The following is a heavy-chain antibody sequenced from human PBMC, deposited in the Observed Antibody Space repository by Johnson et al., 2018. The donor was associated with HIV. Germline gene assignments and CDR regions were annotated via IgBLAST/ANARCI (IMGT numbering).Heavy chain of an antibody. J-gene: IGHJ3*02. V-gene: IGHV3-9*01. Sequence: LGVSCAASGFTFADYAIHWVRQAPGKGLEWVSGISWNSVNIEYADSVKGRFTISRDNAKNSLYLQMNSLRTEDTALYYCAKDRQATSTLGAFDIWGQGNMVIVSS. CDR2: ISWNSVNI. D-gene: IGHD5-24*01. CDR3: AKDRQATSTLGAFDI. CDR1: GFTFADYA.